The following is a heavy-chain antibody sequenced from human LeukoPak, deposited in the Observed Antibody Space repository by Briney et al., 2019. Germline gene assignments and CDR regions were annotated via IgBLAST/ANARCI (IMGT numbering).Heavy chain of an antibody. D-gene: IGHD6-19*01. J-gene: IGHJ4*02. V-gene: IGHV1-69*05. CDR2: IIPIFGSA. CDR3: ARDWRGYSSEPFDY. CDR1: GGTFSSYA. Sequence: SVKVSCKASGGTFSSYAISWVRQAPGQGLEWMGRIIPIFGSANYAQKFQGRVTITTDESTSTAYMELSSLRSEDTAVYYCARDWRGYSSEPFDYWGQGTLVTVSS.